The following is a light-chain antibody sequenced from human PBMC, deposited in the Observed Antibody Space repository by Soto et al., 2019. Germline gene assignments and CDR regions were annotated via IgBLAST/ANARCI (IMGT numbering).Light chain of an antibody. J-gene: IGKJ1*01. V-gene: IGKV1-39*01. CDR3: QQTYSIPWT. CDR1: QNIVNY. Sequence: DIQMTQSPSSLSGSVGDRVTISCRASQNIVNYLHWYQRKPGTAPRLLISRASTVRSGVPPRFSGSGSGRDFTLTISSLRPEDIGTYCGQQTYSIPWTFGPGTRVEI. CDR2: RAS.